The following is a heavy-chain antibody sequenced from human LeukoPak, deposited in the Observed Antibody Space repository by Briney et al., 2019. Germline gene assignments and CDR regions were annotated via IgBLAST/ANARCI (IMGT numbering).Heavy chain of an antibody. J-gene: IGHJ4*02. CDR2: ISYDGSNK. V-gene: IGHV3-30*04. D-gene: IGHD5-24*01. CDR1: GFTFSSYA. Sequence: GGSLRLSCAASGFTFSSYAMHWVRQAPGKGLEWVAVISYDGSNKYYADSVKGRFTISRDNAKNSLFLQMNSLRAEDTAVYYCAREGDGYNSPIDYWGQGTLVTVSS. CDR3: AREGDGYNSPIDY.